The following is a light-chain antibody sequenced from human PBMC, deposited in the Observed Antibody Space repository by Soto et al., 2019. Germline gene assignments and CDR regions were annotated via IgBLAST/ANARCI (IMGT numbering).Light chain of an antibody. CDR3: SSYTTSSLL. V-gene: IGLV2-14*01. Sequence: QSALTQPASVSGSPGQSITISCSGTRNDVGAYNAVSWYQQHPGKVPKLIIYAVSVRPSGVSNRFSGSKSGITASLTISGLQAEDEAEYYCSSYTTSSLLFGGGTKLTVL. J-gene: IGLJ2*01. CDR1: RNDVGAYNA. CDR2: AVS.